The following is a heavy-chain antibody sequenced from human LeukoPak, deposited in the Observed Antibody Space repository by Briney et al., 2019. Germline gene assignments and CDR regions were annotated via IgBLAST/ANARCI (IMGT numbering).Heavy chain of an antibody. CDR3: ARPTVNFWSGHYTT. V-gene: IGHV3-74*01. CDR1: GFTFSSYW. J-gene: IGHJ5*02. CDR2: INSDGSST. Sequence: GGSLRLSCAASGFTFSSYWMHWVRQAQGKGLVWVSRINSDGSSTSYAVSVKGRFTISRDNAKNTLYLQMNSLRAEDTAVYYCARPTVNFWSGHYTTWGQGTLVTVSS. D-gene: IGHD3-3*01.